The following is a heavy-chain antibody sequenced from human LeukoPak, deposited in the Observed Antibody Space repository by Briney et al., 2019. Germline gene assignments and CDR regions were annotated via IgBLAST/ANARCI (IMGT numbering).Heavy chain of an antibody. CDR1: GFTFSSYP. J-gene: IGHJ4*02. V-gene: IGHV3-64*01. D-gene: IGHD3-16*01. CDR3: AREALSLARAYYFDY. CDR2: ITSNGGST. Sequence: PGGSLTLSCAASGFTFSSYPMHWVRQAPGKGLEYVSAITSNGGSTDYANSVKGRFTISRDNSKNTLYLQMGSLRADDMAVYYCAREALSLARAYYFDYWGRGTLVTVSS.